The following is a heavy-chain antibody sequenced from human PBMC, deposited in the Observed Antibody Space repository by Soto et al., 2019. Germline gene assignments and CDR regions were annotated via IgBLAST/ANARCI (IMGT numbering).Heavy chain of an antibody. CDR1: GFSLSSFAVG. D-gene: IGHD2-21*01. CDR2: IYWNDDN. CDR3: AHGSGLLSDY. Sequence: QITLKESGPPLLKPTQTLTLTCTFSGFSLSSFAVGVNWIRQPPGKAPEWLALIYWNDDNHYSPSLSNRLTVTKDTSKNPVVLTMPNVDPVDTATYYCAHGSGLLSDYWGQGTLVTVSS. J-gene: IGHJ4*02. V-gene: IGHV2-5*01.